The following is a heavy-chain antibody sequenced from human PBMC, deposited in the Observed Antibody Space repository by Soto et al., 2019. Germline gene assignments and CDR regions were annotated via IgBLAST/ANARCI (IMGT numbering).Heavy chain of an antibody. J-gene: IGHJ4*02. CDR3: ARDIATVTPIDY. Sequence: GGSLRLSCAASGFTFSSYSMNWVRQAPGKGLEWVSSISSSSSYIYYADSVKGRFTISRDNAKNSLYLQMNSLRAEDTAVYYCARDIATVTPIDYWGQGTLVTVSS. V-gene: IGHV3-21*01. CDR1: GFTFSSYS. D-gene: IGHD4-17*01. CDR2: ISSSSSYI.